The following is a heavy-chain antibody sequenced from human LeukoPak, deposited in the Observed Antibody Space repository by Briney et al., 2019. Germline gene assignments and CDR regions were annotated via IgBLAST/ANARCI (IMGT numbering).Heavy chain of an antibody. CDR2: ISAYNGNT. CDR1: GYTFSSYG. D-gene: IGHD2-2*01. J-gene: IGHJ3*02. Sequence: ASVKVSCKASGYTFSSYGITWVRQAPGQGLEWMGWISAYNGNTNYAQNLQGRVTMTTDTSTSTAYLELKSLSSDDTAVYYCARASGSYCSSTSCNDAFDIWGQGTVVTVSS. V-gene: IGHV1-18*01. CDR3: ARASGSYCSSTSCNDAFDI.